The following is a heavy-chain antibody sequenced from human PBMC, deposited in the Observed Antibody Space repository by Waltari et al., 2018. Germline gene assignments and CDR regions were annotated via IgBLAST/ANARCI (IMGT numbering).Heavy chain of an antibody. CDR1: GFTFRSYW. CDR2: IKQDGSEK. J-gene: IGHJ3*02. CDR3: ARGAPGAFDI. Sequence: EVQLVESGGGLVQPGGSLRLFCAASGFTFRSYWLRWVRQAPGKGLEWVANIKQDGSEKYYVDSVKGRFTISRDNAKNSLYLQMNSLRAEDTAVYYCARGAPGAFDIWGQGTMVTVSS. V-gene: IGHV3-7*01. D-gene: IGHD7-27*01.